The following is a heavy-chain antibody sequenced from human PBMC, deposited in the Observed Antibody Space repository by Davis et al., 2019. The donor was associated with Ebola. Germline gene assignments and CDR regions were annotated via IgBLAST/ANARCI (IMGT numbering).Heavy chain of an antibody. Sequence: ASVKVSCKASGYTFSNFDINWVRQATGQGLEWMGWKNPNSGNTGYAQKFQGRVTMTTNTSISTAYMELSSLSSDDTAFYYCASGDGRGRSYDMDVWGQGTTVTVSS. CDR1: GYTFSNFD. J-gene: IGHJ6*03. CDR2: KNPNSGNT. CDR3: ASGDGRGRSYDMDV. V-gene: IGHV1-8*01. D-gene: IGHD3/OR15-3a*01.